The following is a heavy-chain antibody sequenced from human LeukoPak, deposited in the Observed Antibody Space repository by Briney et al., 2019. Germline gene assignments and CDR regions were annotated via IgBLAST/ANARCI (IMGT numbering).Heavy chain of an antibody. D-gene: IGHD3-22*01. J-gene: IGHJ4*02. V-gene: IGHV3-74*01. CDR1: GFTFSSYW. CDR3: ARDAETYYYDSSGYPFFDY. Sequence: GGSLRLSCAASGFTFSSYWMHWVRQAPGKGLVWVSRINSDGSSTSYADSVKGRFTISRDNAKNTLYLQMNSLGAEDTAVYYCARDAETYYYDSSGYPFFDYWGQGTLVTVSS. CDR2: INSDGSST.